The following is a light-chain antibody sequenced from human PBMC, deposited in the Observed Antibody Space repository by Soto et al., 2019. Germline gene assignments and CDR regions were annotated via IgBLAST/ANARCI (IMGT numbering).Light chain of an antibody. J-gene: IGLJ1*01. CDR3: SSYTTSNTRQIV. CDR2: DVS. V-gene: IGLV2-14*01. Sequence: SVLTQPASVSGSAGQSITISCTGTSSDVGGYTYVSWYQQHPGKAPKFIIYDVSNRPSGVSNRFSGSKSGNTASLTISGLQAEDEADYYCSSYTTSNTRQIVFGTGTKVTVL. CDR1: SSDVGGYTY.